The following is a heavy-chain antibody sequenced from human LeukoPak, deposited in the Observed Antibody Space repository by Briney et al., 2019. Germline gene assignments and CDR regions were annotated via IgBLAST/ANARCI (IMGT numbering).Heavy chain of an antibody. J-gene: IGHJ5*02. CDR1: GGSISSGDYY. V-gene: IGHV4-30-4*08. CDR2: IYYSGST. Sequence: PSETLSLTCTVSGGSISSGDYYWSWIRQPPGKGLEWIGYIYYSGSTYYNPSLKSRVTVSVDTSKNQFSLKLSSVTAADTAVCYCAREGGDSSGYYSGRNWFDPWGQGTLVTVSS. D-gene: IGHD3-22*01. CDR3: AREGGDSSGYYSGRNWFDP.